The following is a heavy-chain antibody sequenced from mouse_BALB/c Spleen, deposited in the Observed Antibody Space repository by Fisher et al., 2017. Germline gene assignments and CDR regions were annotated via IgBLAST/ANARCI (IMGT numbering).Heavy chain of an antibody. J-gene: IGHJ1*01. CDR3: ARDGLRYFDV. V-gene: IGHV1-87*01. D-gene: IGHD3-1*01. Sequence: KFKGKATLTADKSSSTAYMQLSSLASEDSAVYYCARDGLRYFDVWGAGTTVTVSS.